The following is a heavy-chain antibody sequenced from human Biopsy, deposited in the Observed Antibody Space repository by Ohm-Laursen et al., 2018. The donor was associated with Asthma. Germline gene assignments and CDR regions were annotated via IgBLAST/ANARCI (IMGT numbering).Heavy chain of an antibody. CDR1: SGSGGYMRSGNYY. D-gene: IGHD6-13*01. V-gene: IGHV4-39*01. Sequence: TLSLTCSLSSGSGGYMRSGNYYWGWIRQPPGKGLEWIGSIYYSGTTYYNPSLGGRVPVSADTSKNQFSLKLTSVTAADTAVYYCVRGSSSWHHGPFHYYYGLDVWGQGTTATVSS. CDR2: IYYSGTT. CDR3: VRGSSSWHHGPFHYYYGLDV. J-gene: IGHJ6*02.